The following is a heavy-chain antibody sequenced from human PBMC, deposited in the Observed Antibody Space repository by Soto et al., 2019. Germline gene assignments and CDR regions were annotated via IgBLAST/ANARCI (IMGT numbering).Heavy chain of an antibody. V-gene: IGHV4-30-4*01. CDR2: IYYRGST. Sequence: QVQLQESGPGLVKPSQTLSLTCTVSGGSISSGDYYWSWIRQPPGKGLEWIGYIYYRGSTYYNPSLKCRVTISVDTSKNQFSLKLSSVAAADTAVYYCARTYGGGTILGVVIGGYDMDVWGQGTTVTVSS. CDR1: GGSISSGDYY. J-gene: IGHJ6*02. CDR3: ARTYGGGTILGVVIGGYDMDV. D-gene: IGHD3-3*01.